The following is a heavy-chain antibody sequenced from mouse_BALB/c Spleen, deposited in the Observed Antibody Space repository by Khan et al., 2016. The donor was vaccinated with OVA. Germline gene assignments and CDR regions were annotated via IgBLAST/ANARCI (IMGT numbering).Heavy chain of an antibody. Sequence: QVQLQQSGAELVRPGTSVKVSCKASGYAFTNYLIEWVKQRPGQGLEWIGVINPGSGGTNYNEKLKGKATLTADKSSSTAYMQLSSLTSDDCAVYLCALDSSGYVPFSYWCHGTLVTVSA. D-gene: IGHD3-2*01. CDR3: ALDSSGYVPFSY. V-gene: IGHV1-54*01. CDR2: INPGSGGT. CDR1: GYAFTNYL. J-gene: IGHJ3*01.